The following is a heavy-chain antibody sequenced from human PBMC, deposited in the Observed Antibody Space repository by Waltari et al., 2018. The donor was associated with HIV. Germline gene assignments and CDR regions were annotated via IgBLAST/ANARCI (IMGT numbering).Heavy chain of an antibody. D-gene: IGHD3-10*01. Sequence: CAASGFTFSSHYMSWIRQAPGKGLEWVSYISSSSTYTNYAGSVKGRFTISRDNAKNSLYLQMNSLRAEDTAVYYCARNPTLQFGDLWAYYYGMDVWGQGTTVTVS. CDR2: ISSSSTYT. CDR3: ARNPTLQFGDLWAYYYGMDV. J-gene: IGHJ6*02. CDR1: GFTFSSHY. V-gene: IGHV3-11*03.